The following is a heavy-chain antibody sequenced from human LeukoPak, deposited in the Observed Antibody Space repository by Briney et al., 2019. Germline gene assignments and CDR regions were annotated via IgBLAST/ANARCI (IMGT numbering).Heavy chain of an antibody. CDR3: ARWDRFHGV. D-gene: IGHD1-14*01. CDR1: GFTFSTYS. CDR2: ISSSSTYI. V-gene: IGHV3-21*01. Sequence: PGGSLRLSCAASGFTFSTYSMNWVRQAPGQGLEWVSSISSSSTYIYYADSVKGRFTISRDNSKNSLYLQMNNLRAEDTAVYYCARWDRFHGVRGQGTLVTVSS. J-gene: IGHJ4*02.